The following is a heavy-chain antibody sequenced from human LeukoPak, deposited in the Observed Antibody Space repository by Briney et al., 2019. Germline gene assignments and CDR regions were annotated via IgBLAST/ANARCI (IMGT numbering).Heavy chain of an antibody. CDR3: ARDRSTLDV. Sequence: GKSLRLSCAASGFTFRSYAIHWVRQAPGKGLEWVAFISYDGTVKYYADSVKGRFSISRDNSKNTLYLQMNSLRAEDTAVYYCARDRSTLDVWGQGTTVTVSS. J-gene: IGHJ6*02. CDR2: ISYDGTVK. V-gene: IGHV3-30*14. CDR1: GFTFRSYA.